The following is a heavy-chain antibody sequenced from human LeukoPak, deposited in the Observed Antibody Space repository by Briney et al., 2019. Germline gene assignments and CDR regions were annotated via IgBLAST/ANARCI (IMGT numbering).Heavy chain of an antibody. Sequence: PGRSLRLSCAASGFTFSSYGMHWVRQAPGKGLEWVAVIWYDGSNKYYADSVKGRFTISRDNSKNTLYLQMNSLRAEDTAVYYCAREGAMRGFDYWGQGTLVNVSS. V-gene: IGHV3-33*01. CDR2: IWYDGSNK. D-gene: IGHD3-16*01. CDR3: AREGAMRGFDY. CDR1: GFTFSSYG. J-gene: IGHJ4*02.